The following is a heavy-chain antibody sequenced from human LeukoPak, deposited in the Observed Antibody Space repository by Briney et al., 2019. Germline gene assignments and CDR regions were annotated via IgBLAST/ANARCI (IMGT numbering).Heavy chain of an antibody. D-gene: IGHD5-18*01. CDR1: GYTFTSYY. J-gene: IGHJ6*03. CDR3: ARRGYSYGYLVGWVYYYYYMDV. Sequence: ASVKVSCKASGYTFTSYYMHWVRQAPGQGLEWMGIINPSGGSTSYAQKFQGRVTMTRDMSTSTVYMELSSLRSGDTAVYYCARRGYSYGYLVGWVYYYYYMDVWGKGTTVTVSS. V-gene: IGHV1-46*01. CDR2: INPSGGST.